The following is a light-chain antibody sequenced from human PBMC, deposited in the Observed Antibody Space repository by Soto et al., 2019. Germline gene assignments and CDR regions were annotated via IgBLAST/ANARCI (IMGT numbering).Light chain of an antibody. CDR2: GAS. J-gene: IGKJ5*01. V-gene: IGKV3-20*01. CDR1: QSVSSSY. CDR3: QQYDTSPPST. Sequence: EIVLTQSPDTLSLSPGERATLSCRASQSVSSSYLAWYQQKPGQAPRLLIYGASSRATGSPDRFSGSGSGTDFTLTISRLEPEDLAVYFCQQYDTSPPSTFGQGTRLEIK.